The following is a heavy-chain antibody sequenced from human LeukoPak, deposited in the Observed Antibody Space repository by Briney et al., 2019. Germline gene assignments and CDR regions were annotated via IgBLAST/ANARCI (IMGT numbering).Heavy chain of an antibody. D-gene: IGHD2-15*01. J-gene: IGHJ6*02. CDR2: ST. Sequence: QSGGSLRLSCAASGFTFSSYWVHWVRQARSTSCADSVKGRFTISRDNAKNTLYLQMNSLRAEDTAVYYCARGVGPRGAQDVWGQGTTVTVSS. V-gene: IGHV3-74*01. CDR3: ARGVGPRGAQDV. CDR1: GFTFSSYW.